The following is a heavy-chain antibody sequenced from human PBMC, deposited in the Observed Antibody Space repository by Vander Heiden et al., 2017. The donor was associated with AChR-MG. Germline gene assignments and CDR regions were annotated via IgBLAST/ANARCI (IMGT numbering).Heavy chain of an antibody. CDR1: GSPFRSHT. CDR3: ARPYYYGSGSYYYQGYYFDY. V-gene: IGHV3-48*01. Sequence: EVQLVESGGGLVQPGGSLRLSCATPGSPFRSHTMNGVRQAPGKGLEWVSYISSSSSTIYYADSVKGRFTISRDNAKNSLYLQMNSLRAEDTAVYYCARPYYYGSGSYYYQGYYFDYWGQGTLVTVSS. J-gene: IGHJ4*02. D-gene: IGHD3-10*01. CDR2: ISSSSSTI.